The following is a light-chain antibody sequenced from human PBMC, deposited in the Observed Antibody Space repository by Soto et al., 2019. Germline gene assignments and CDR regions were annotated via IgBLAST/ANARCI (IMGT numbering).Light chain of an antibody. CDR2: SAS. Sequence: DIQMTQSPSTLSASVGDRVIITCRASQSVSGWLAWYRQKPGKAPELLIYSASTLETEVPSRFSGSGSGTDFTLTVSSLQREDFAPYYCQQYERYPLTFGGGTKVEIK. CDR3: QQYERYPLT. J-gene: IGKJ4*01. CDR1: QSVSGW. V-gene: IGKV1-5*03.